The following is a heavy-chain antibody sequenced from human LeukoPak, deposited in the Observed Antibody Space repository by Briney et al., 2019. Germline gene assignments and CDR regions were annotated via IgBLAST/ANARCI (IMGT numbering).Heavy chain of an antibody. J-gene: IGHJ4*02. D-gene: IGHD5-24*01. CDR2: DPGSGGNT. CDR1: GFTFNNYV. V-gene: IGHV3-23*01. Sequence: GGSLRLPCAASGFTFNNYVMNWVRQTPDKGLEWVSGDPGSGGNTYYADSVKGRFAISRDNSRNTLYLQMNSLRADDTAVYYCAKSRDGYNIIDYWGQGTLVIVSS. CDR3: AKSRDGYNIIDY.